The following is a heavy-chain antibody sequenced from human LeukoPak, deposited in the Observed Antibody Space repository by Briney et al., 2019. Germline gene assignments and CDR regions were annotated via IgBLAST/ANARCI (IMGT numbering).Heavy chain of an antibody. CDR3: ARGHRGLIDAFDI. CDR2: INHSGST. Sequence: SETLSLTCAVYGGSFSGYYWSWIRQPPGKGLEWIGEINHSGSTNYNPSLKSRVTISVDTSKNQFSLELSSVTAADTAVYYCARGHRGLIDAFDIWGQGTMVTVSS. CDR1: GGSFSGYY. J-gene: IGHJ3*02. D-gene: IGHD6-19*01. V-gene: IGHV4-34*01.